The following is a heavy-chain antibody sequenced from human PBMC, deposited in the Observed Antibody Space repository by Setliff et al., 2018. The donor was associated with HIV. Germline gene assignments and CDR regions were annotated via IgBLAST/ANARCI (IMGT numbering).Heavy chain of an antibody. Sequence: SETLSLTCTVSGYSISSGYYWGFIRQPPGKGLEWIGSIFHSGTTYYNPSLKSRVTMSVDTSENQFSLKLSSVTAADTAVYYCARDEFEYSSFGFRDYWGQGTLVTVSS. CDR1: GYSISSGYY. D-gene: IGHD6-6*01. V-gene: IGHV4-38-2*02. J-gene: IGHJ4*02. CDR3: ARDEFEYSSFGFRDY. CDR2: IFHSGTT.